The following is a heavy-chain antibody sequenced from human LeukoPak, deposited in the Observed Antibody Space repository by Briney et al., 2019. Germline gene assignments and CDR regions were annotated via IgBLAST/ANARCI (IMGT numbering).Heavy chain of an antibody. D-gene: IGHD6-13*01. V-gene: IGHV4-39*07. J-gene: IGHJ5*02. CDR1: GGSISSSSYY. Sequence: SETLSLTCTVSGGSISSSSYYWSWIRQPPGKGLEWIGEINHSGSTNYNPSLKSRVTISVDTSKNQFSLKLSSVTAADTAVYYCASQAAGTASGWFDPWGQGTLVTVSS. CDR3: ASQAAGTASGWFDP. CDR2: INHSGST.